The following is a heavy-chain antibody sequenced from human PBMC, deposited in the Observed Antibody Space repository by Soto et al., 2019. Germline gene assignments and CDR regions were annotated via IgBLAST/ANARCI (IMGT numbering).Heavy chain of an antibody. Sequence: QLQLQESGPGLVKPSETLSLTCTVSGGSISSSSYYWGWIRQPPGKGLEWIGSIYYSGSTYYNPSLKSRVTISVDTSKNQFSLKLSSVTAADTAVYYCARPGIAAAGNRWWFDPWGQGTLVTVSS. CDR2: IYYSGST. CDR1: GGSISSSSYY. J-gene: IGHJ5*02. V-gene: IGHV4-39*01. D-gene: IGHD6-13*01. CDR3: ARPGIAAAGNRWWFDP.